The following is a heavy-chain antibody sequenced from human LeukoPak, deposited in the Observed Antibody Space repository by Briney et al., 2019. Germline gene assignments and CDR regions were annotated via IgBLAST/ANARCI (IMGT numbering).Heavy chain of an antibody. CDR2: INPSSGGT. CDR3: ASQSTGWYVGYFDY. J-gene: IGHJ4*02. V-gene: IGHV1-2*02. Sequence: ASVKVSCKASGYTFTAYYIHWVRQAPGQGLEWIGWINPSSGGTNYAQKFQGRVTVTRDTSIRTAYMELSRLRSDDTAVYYCASQSTGWYVGYFDYWGQGTLVTVSS. D-gene: IGHD6-19*01. CDR1: GYTFTAYY.